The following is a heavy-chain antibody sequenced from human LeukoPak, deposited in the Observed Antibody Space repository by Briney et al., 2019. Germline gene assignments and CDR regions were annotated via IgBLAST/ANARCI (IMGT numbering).Heavy chain of an antibody. Sequence: ASVKVSCKASGYTFTSYGISWVRQAPGQGVEWMGWISAYNGNTNYAQKLQGRVTMTTDTSTSTAYMELRSLRSDDTAVYYCARDVYHCRSTSCYLDYWGQGTLVTVSS. V-gene: IGHV1-18*01. CDR1: GYTFTSYG. CDR3: ARDVYHCRSTSCYLDY. J-gene: IGHJ4*02. CDR2: ISAYNGNT. D-gene: IGHD2-2*01.